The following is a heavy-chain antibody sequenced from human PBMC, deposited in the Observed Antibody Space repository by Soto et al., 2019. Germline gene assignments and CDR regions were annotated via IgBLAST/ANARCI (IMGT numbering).Heavy chain of an antibody. Sequence: PGGSLRLSCAASGFTFSSYGMHWVRQAPGKGLEWVAVIWYDGSNKYYADSVKGRFTISRDNSKNTLYLQMNSLRAEDTAVYYCARGAYGSGRSYYLDYWGQGTLVTVSS. CDR2: IWYDGSNK. CDR3: ARGAYGSGRSYYLDY. D-gene: IGHD3-10*01. J-gene: IGHJ4*02. V-gene: IGHV3-33*01. CDR1: GFTFSSYG.